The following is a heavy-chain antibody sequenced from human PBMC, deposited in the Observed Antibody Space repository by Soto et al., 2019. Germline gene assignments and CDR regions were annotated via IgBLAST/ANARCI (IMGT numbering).Heavy chain of an antibody. V-gene: IGHV3-53*01. J-gene: IGHJ3*02. CDR3: ARAYYDSSGYYYVRAAFDI. D-gene: IGHD3-22*01. CDR2: IYSGGST. Sequence: GGSLRLSCAASGFTVSSNYMSLVRQAPGKGLEWVSVIYSGGSTYYADSVKGRFTISRDNSKNTLYLQMNSLRAEDTAVYYCARAYYDSSGYYYVRAAFDIWGQGTMVTV. CDR1: GFTVSSNY.